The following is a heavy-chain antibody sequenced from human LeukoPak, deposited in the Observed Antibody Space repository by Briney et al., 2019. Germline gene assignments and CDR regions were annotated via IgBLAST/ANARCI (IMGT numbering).Heavy chain of an antibody. CDR2: IYYSGST. Sequence: PSETLSLTCTVSGGSISTSSDYWGWIRQPPGKGLEWIGSIYYSGSTYYNPSLKSRVTISVDTSRNQFSLKLSSVTAADTAVYYCASASPANDYWGQGTVVTVSS. CDR3: ASASPANDY. CDR1: GGSISTSSDY. D-gene: IGHD2-2*01. V-gene: IGHV4-39*07. J-gene: IGHJ4*02.